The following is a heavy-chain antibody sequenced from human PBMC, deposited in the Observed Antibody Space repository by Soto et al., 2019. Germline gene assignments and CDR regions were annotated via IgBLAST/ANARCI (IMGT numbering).Heavy chain of an antibody. J-gene: IGHJ4*02. Sequence: QVQLVQSGAEVKKPGASVKVSCKASGYTFTSYGISWVRQAPGQGLEWMGWISAYNGNTNYAQKPQGRVTMTTDTSTSTGYMELRSLRSGDTAVYYWARGRSLIGSGWARGDYWGQGTMVAVSS. CDR3: ARGRSLIGSGWARGDY. CDR1: GYTFTSYG. CDR2: ISAYNGNT. V-gene: IGHV1-18*01. D-gene: IGHD6-19*01.